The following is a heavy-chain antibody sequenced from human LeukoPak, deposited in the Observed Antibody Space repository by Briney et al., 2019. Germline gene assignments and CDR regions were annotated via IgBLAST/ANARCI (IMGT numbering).Heavy chain of an antibody. V-gene: IGHV1-18*01. J-gene: IGHJ5*02. CDR2: ISPYNGYT. CDR3: ARVGPLNWFDP. CDR1: GGTFSSYA. Sequence: ASVKVSCKASGGTFSSYAITWVRQAPGQGLEWMGWISPYNGYTNYAQKLQGSVTMTTDTSTNTAYMELRSLRSDDTAMYYCARVGPLNWFDPWGQGTLVTVSS.